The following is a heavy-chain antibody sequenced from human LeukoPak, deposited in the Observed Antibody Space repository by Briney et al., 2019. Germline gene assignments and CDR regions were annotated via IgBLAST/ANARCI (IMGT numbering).Heavy chain of an antibody. CDR3: ARVRSGGVVVPASYGDYADKAFDI. J-gene: IGHJ3*02. CDR1: GFTFSSYW. V-gene: IGHV3-7*01. CDR2: IKQDGSEK. D-gene: IGHD2-2*01. Sequence: PGGSLRLSCAASGFTFSSYWMSWVRQAPGKGLEWVANIKQDGSEKYYVDSVKGRFTISRDNAKNSLYLQMNSLRAEDTAVYYCARVRSGGVVVPASYGDYADKAFDIWGQGTMVTVSS.